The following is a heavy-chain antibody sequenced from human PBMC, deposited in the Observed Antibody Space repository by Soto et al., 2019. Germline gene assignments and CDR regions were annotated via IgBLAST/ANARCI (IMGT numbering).Heavy chain of an antibody. Sequence: ASVKVSCKASGYTFTSYGISWVRQAPGQGLEWMGWISAYNGNTNYAQKLQDRVTMTTDTSTSTAYMELRSLRSDDTAVYYCARAGVFYYDILTGRQHDYWGQGTLVTVSS. V-gene: IGHV1-18*01. J-gene: IGHJ4*02. CDR3: ARAGVFYYDILTGRQHDY. CDR2: ISAYNGNT. D-gene: IGHD3-9*01. CDR1: GYTFTSYG.